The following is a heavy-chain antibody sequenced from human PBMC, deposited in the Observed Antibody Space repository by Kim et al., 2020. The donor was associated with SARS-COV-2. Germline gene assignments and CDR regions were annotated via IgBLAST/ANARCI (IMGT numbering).Heavy chain of an antibody. CDR1: GFTFSSYG. D-gene: IGHD3-3*01. J-gene: IGHJ4*02. CDR3: ARALRFLEWLGDY. Sequence: GGSLRLSCAASGFTFSSYGMHWVRQAPGKGLEWVAVIWYDGSNKYYADSVKGRFTISRDNSKNTLYLQMNSLRAEDTAVYYCARALRFLEWLGDYWGQGTLVTVSS. V-gene: IGHV3-33*01. CDR2: IWYDGSNK.